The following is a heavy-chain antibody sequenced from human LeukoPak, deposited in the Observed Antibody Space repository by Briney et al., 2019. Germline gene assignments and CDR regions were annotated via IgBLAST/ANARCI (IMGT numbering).Heavy chain of an antibody. Sequence: SETLSLTCAVYGGSFSGYYWSWIRQPPGKGLEWIGEINHSGSTNYNPSLKSRVTISINTSKNQFSLKLSSVTAADTAVYYCARETSQKGAHYMDVWGKGTTITISS. J-gene: IGHJ6*03. D-gene: IGHD3-16*01. CDR3: ARETSQKGAHYMDV. CDR1: GGSFSGYY. CDR2: INHSGST. V-gene: IGHV4-34*01.